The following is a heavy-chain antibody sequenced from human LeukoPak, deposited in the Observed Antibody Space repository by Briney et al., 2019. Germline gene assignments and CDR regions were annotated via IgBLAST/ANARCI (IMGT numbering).Heavy chain of an antibody. V-gene: IGHV4-59*12. CDR2: IHYSGAT. Sequence: SETLSLTCTVSGDSTSGYFWSWIRQTPGKGLEWIGYIHYSGATNYNPSLKSRVTISVDTSKNQFSLKLSSVTAADTAVYYCARDVWGAAAGTDYWGQGTLVTVSS. CDR3: ARDVWGAAAGTDY. D-gene: IGHD6-13*01. J-gene: IGHJ4*02. CDR1: GDSTSGYF.